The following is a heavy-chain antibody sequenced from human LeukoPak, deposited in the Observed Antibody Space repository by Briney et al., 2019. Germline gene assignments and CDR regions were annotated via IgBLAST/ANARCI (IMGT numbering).Heavy chain of an antibody. Sequence: SETLSLTCTVSGGSISSFYWGWIPHPPGKGLEWIGYIYYSGSTNYNPSLKSRVTITVDTSKNQYSLKLSSVTAADTAVYYCARRTKQRGLDYWGQGTLVTVSS. V-gene: IGHV4-59*01. J-gene: IGHJ4*02. CDR3: ARRTKQRGLDY. CDR2: IYYSGST. CDR1: GGSISSFY.